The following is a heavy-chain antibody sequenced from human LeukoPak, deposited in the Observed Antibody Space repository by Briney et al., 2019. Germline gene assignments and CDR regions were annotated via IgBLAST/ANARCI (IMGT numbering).Heavy chain of an antibody. J-gene: IGHJ4*02. CDR1: GFAFSSYA. V-gene: IGHV3-23*01. CDR2: VSENGGGT. Sequence: GGSLRLSCAASGFAFSSYAMSWVRRAPGKGLEWVSTVSENGGGTYYADSVKGRFFISRDNSKNTLDLQMNSLRAEDTAVYYCARYSSGSQFDYWGQGTLVTVSS. D-gene: IGHD6-19*01. CDR3: ARYSSGSQFDY.